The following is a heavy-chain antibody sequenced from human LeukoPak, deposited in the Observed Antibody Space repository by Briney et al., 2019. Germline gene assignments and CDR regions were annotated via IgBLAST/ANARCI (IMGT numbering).Heavy chain of an antibody. D-gene: IGHD4-17*01. Sequence: SETLSLTCTVSGGSISSGDYYGSWIRQPPGTGLEWIGYIYYSGSTYYNPSLKSRVTISVDTSKNQFSLKLSSVTAADTAVYYCARPYGDYYDAFDIWGQGTMVTVSS. CDR3: ARPYGDYYDAFDI. CDR2: IYYSGST. J-gene: IGHJ3*02. CDR1: GGSISSGDYY. V-gene: IGHV4-30-4*01.